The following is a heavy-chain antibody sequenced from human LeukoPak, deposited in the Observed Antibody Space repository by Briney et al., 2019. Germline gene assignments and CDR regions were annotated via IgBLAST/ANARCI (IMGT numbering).Heavy chain of an antibody. J-gene: IGHJ4*02. CDR1: GFRFSSYW. D-gene: IGHD1-26*01. CDR2: LNSDGSTI. Sequence: GGSLRLSCATSGFRFSSYWMHWVRQAPGKGLVWVARLNSDGSTIDYADSVKGRFTISRDNSKNTVYLQMNRLRVEDTAVYYCANTVGATHADKWGQGTLVTVAS. CDR3: ANTVGATHADK. V-gene: IGHV3-74*01.